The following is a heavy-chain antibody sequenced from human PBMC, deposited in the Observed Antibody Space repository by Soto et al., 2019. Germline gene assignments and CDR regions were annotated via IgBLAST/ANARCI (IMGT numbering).Heavy chain of an antibody. Sequence: GASVKVSCKVSGYTLTELSMHWVRQAPGKGLEWMGGFDPEDGETIYAQKFQGRVTMTEDTSTDTAYMELSSLRSEDTAVYYCARFPTIWFGVRSYYYYYGMDVWGQGTTVTVSS. CDR3: ARFPTIWFGVRSYYYYYGMDV. CDR2: FDPEDGET. J-gene: IGHJ6*02. V-gene: IGHV1-24*01. CDR1: GYTLTELS. D-gene: IGHD3-10*01.